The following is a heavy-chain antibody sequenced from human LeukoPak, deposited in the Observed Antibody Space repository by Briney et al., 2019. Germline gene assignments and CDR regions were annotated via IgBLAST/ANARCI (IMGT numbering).Heavy chain of an antibody. Sequence: AESLQISCKASGYSFTNSWSAWVRPLPGKRLEWMGIIYPGDSNTRYSPSFLGQVTISADNSISTAYLQWSSLKASDTAMYYCARLADIVATSNYYYYMDGWGKGTTVTVSS. J-gene: IGHJ6*03. D-gene: IGHD5-12*01. CDR1: GYSFTNSW. V-gene: IGHV5-51*01. CDR2: IYPGDSNT. CDR3: ARLADIVATSNYYYYMDG.